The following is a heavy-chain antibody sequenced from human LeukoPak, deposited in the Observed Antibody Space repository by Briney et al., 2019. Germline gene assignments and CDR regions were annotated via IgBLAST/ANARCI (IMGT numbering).Heavy chain of an antibody. J-gene: IGHJ2*01. V-gene: IGHV4-59*01. CDR2: IYYSGST. D-gene: IGHD2/OR15-2a*01. CDR3: ARGSSGGRYFDL. Sequence: SETLSLTCTVSGASISSYYWSWIRQPPGKGLEWIGYIYYSGSTNYNPSLKSRVTISVDTSKNQFSLKLSSVTAADTAVYYCARGSSGGRYFDLWGRGTLVTVSS. CDR1: GASISSYY.